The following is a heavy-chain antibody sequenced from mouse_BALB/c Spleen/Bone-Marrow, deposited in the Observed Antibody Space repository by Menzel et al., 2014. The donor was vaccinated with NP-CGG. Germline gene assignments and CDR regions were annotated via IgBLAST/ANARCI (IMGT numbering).Heavy chain of an antibody. D-gene: IGHD4-1*01. CDR3: ARELGRGYYFDY. CDR1: GYTFTSSW. CDR2: IHPNSGNT. V-gene: IGHV1S130*01. Sequence: QVQLKESGSVLVRPGALVKLSCKASGYTFTSSWMHWAKQRPGQGLEWIGEIHPNSGNTNYNEKFKGKATLTVDTSSSTAYVDLSSLTSEDSAVYYCARELGRGYYFDYWGQGTTLTVSS. J-gene: IGHJ2*01.